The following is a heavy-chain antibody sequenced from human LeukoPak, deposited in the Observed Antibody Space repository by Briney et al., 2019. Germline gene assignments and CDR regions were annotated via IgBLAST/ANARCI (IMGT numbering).Heavy chain of an antibody. CDR1: GGSISSGDYY. CDR3: ARDYYDSSTGTSYFDY. Sequence: PSQTLSLTCTVSGGSISSGDYYWSWVRQPPGKGLEWIGYIYYSGSTYYNPSLKSRVTISVDTSKTQFSLKLSSVTAADTAVYYCARDYYDSSTGTSYFDYWGQGTLVTVSS. J-gene: IGHJ4*02. V-gene: IGHV4-30-4*01. CDR2: IYYSGST. D-gene: IGHD3-22*01.